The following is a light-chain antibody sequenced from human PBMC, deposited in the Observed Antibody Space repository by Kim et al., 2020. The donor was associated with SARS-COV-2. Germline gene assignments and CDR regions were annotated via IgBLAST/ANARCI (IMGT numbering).Light chain of an antibody. Sequence: GQTDTISCTGTSSDVGNYDRVSWYQQSPGTAPKVIIYEVSKRPSGVPDRFSGSKSGNTASLTISGLQAEDEADYYCCSKTSSTTYVFGTGTKVTVL. CDR1: SSDVGNYDR. J-gene: IGLJ1*01. V-gene: IGLV2-18*02. CDR3: CSKTSSTTYV. CDR2: EVS.